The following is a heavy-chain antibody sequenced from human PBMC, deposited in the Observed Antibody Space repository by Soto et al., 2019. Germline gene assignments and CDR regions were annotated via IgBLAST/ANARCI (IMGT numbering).Heavy chain of an antibody. D-gene: IGHD3-22*01. Sequence: QVQLVQSGAEVKKPGSSVKVSCKASGGTFSSYTISWVRQAPGQGLEWMGRIIPILGIANYAQKFQGRVTITADKSTSTAYMELSSLRSEDTAVYYCARDGDYYDSSGYFGWGQGTLVTVSS. CDR1: GGTFSSYT. CDR3: ARDGDYYDSSGYFG. J-gene: IGHJ4*02. CDR2: IIPILGIA. V-gene: IGHV1-69*08.